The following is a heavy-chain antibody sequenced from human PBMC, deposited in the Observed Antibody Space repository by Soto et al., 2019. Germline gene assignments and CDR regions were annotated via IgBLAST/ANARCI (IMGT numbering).Heavy chain of an antibody. D-gene: IGHD3-10*01. CDR2: IYYSGST. Sequence: PSETLSLTWTVSGGSISSYYWSWIRQPPGKGLEWIGYIYYSGSTNYNPSLKSRVTISVDTSKNQFSLKLSSVTAADTAVYYCARGVGSGTYYNQYNWFDPWGQGTLVTVS. CDR1: GGSISSYY. J-gene: IGHJ5*02. V-gene: IGHV4-59*01. CDR3: ARGVGSGTYYNQYNWFDP.